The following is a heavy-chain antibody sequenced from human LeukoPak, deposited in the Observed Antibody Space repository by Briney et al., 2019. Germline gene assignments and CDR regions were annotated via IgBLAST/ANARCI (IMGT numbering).Heavy chain of an antibody. D-gene: IGHD3-3*01. CDR2: IYYSGSN. CDR3: ARDRGEGIDFWSGYYPYYYYYMDV. Sequence: SDTLSLTCTLSGRSISIYYWSWIRQPPGKGLEWIGYIYYSGSNNYNPSLKSRVTISVDTSKNQFSLKLSSVTAADTAVYYCARDRGEGIDFWSGYYPYYYYYMDVWGKGTTVTVSS. J-gene: IGHJ6*03. V-gene: IGHV4-59*01. CDR1: GRSISIYY.